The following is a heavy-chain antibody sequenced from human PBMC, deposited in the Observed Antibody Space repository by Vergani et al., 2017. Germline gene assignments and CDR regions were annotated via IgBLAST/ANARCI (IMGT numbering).Heavy chain of an antibody. D-gene: IGHD4-23*01. Sequence: QLQLQESGPGLVKPSETLSLTCTVSGGSISSSSYYWGWIRQPPGKGLEWIGSIYYSGSTYYNPSLKSRVTISVDTSKNQFALKLSSLTAAEPAVYYVARGDNSGTFDYWGQGTLVTVSS. J-gene: IGHJ4*02. CDR1: GGSISSSSYY. V-gene: IGHV4-39*07. CDR3: ARGDNSGTFDY. CDR2: IYYSGST.